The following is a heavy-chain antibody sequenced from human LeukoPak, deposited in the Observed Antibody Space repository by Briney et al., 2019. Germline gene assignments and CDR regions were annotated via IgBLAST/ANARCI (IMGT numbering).Heavy chain of an antibody. CDR3: ARLVTGGVFVY. D-gene: IGHD2-8*02. CDR2: ISYGGST. J-gene: IGHJ4*02. V-gene: IGHV4-39*01. CDR1: GGSIISSTYY. Sequence: SETLSLTCTVSGGSIISSTYYWAWIRHPPGKGREWIVTISYGGSTYYNPSLKSRVTISVDPSKHQFSLRLSSVTAADTAVYYCARLVTGGVFVYWGLGTLLTVSS.